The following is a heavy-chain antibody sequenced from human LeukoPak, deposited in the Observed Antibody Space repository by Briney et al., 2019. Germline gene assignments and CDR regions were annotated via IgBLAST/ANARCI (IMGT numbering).Heavy chain of an antibody. D-gene: IGHD6-13*01. CDR1: GGSISSYY. CDR3: ASRPTYSSSWYFDY. CDR2: IYSSGST. Sequence: SETLPLTCTVSGGSISSYYWSWIRQAAGKGLEWIGRIYSSGSTNYNPSIKSRVTMSVDTSKNQFSLKLRSVTAADTAVYYCASRPTYSSSWYFDYWGQGTLVTVSS. J-gene: IGHJ4*02. V-gene: IGHV4-4*07.